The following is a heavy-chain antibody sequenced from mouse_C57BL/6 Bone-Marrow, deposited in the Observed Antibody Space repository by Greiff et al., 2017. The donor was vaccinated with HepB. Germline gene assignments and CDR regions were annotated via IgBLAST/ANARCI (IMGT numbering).Heavy chain of an antibody. D-gene: IGHD2-1*01. Sequence: EVQRVESGGDLVKPGGSLKLSCAASGFTFSSYGMSWVRQTPDKRLEWVATISSGGSYTYYPDSVKGRFTISRDNAKNTLYLQMSSLKSEDTAMYYCANLYGNWMDYWGQGTSVTVSS. V-gene: IGHV5-6*01. J-gene: IGHJ4*01. CDR2: ISSGGSYT. CDR3: ANLYGNWMDY. CDR1: GFTFSSYG.